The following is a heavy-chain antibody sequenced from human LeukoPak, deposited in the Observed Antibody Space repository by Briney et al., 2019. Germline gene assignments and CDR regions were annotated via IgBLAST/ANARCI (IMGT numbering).Heavy chain of an antibody. V-gene: IGHV3-74*01. J-gene: IGHJ3*02. CDR1: GFTFSSYW. CDR3: ARQGSVAGIGDAFDI. CDR2: INSDGSST. Sequence: GGSLRLSCAASGFTFSSYWMHWVRQAPGKGLVWVSRINSDGSSTSYADSVKGRFTISRDNAKNTLYLQMNSLRAEDTAVYYCARQGSVAGIGDAFDIWGQGTTVTVSS. D-gene: IGHD6-19*01.